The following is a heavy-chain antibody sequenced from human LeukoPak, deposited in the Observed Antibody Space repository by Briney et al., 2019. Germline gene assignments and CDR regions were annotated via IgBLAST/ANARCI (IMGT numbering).Heavy chain of an antibody. J-gene: IGHJ4*02. V-gene: IGHV1-46*01. D-gene: IGHD2-15*01. CDR1: GYTFTSYY. Sequence: ASVKVSCKASGYTFTSYYMNWVRQAPGQGLEWMGIINPNDGTTSYAQKFQGRVTITRDTSTSTVYMEMSSLRSGDTAIYYCARVYCGGGTCYSRGLIDSWGQGTLDTVSS. CDR2: INPNDGTT. CDR3: ARVYCGGGTCYSRGLIDS.